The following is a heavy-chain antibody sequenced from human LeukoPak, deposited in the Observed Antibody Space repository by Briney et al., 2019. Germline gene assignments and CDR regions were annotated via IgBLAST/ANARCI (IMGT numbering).Heavy chain of an antibody. V-gene: IGHV4-39*01. CDR1: GGSISSSSYY. CDR3: ARGDTGSYYTPAFDY. J-gene: IGHJ4*02. Sequence: SETLSLTCTVSGGSISSSSYYWGWIRQPPGKGLEWIGSIYYSGSTYYNPSLKSRVTISVDTSKNQFPLKLSSVTAADTAVYYCARGDTGSYYTPAFDYWGQGTLVTVSS. CDR2: IYYSGST. D-gene: IGHD3-10*01.